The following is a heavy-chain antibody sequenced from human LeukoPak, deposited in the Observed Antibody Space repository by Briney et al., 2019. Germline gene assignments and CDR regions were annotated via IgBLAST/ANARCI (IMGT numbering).Heavy chain of an antibody. CDR2: ISGSGGTT. V-gene: IGHV3-23*01. CDR3: AKVREVTMIVVVPLVDY. Sequence: GGSLRLSCAASGFTFSTYDMNWVRQAPGKGLEWVSVISGSGGTTYYADSVKGRFTISRDNSKNTLYLQMNSLRAEDTAVYYCAKVREVTMIVVVPLVDYWGQGTLVTVSS. CDR1: GFTFSTYD. D-gene: IGHD3-22*01. J-gene: IGHJ4*02.